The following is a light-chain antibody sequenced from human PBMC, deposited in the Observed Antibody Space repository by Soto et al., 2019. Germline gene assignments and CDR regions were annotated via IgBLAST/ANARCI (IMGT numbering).Light chain of an antibody. CDR1: QSVLYSSNNKNY. J-gene: IGKJ5*01. CDR2: WAS. Sequence: DIVLTQSPDSLAVSLGERATINCKSSQSVLYSSNNKNYLAWYQQKPGQPPKLLIYWASTRESGVPDRFSGSVSETDFTLTISSLQAEDVAVYYCQQYYNKVTFGQATLLEIK. CDR3: QQYYNKVT. V-gene: IGKV4-1*01.